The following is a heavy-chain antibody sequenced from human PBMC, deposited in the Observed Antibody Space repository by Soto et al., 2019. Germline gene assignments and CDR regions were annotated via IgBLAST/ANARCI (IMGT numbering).Heavy chain of an antibody. V-gene: IGHV3-30-3*01. CDR2: ISSDGVSH. D-gene: IGHD2-15*01. CDR3: ARDPMSPPDGGFHGPDY. Sequence: QVQLVESGGGVVQPGRSLRLSCEASGFSFSHYAMHWVRQAPGRGLEWVAVISSDGVSHYYTDSVKGRFTVSRDNSKDMLYLQMNNLKTEDTAVFYCARDPMSPPDGGFHGPDYWGQGTLVTVSS. J-gene: IGHJ4*02. CDR1: GFSFSHYA.